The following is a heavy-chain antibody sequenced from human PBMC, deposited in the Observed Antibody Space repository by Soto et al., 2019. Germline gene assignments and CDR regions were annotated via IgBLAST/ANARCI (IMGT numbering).Heavy chain of an antibody. J-gene: IGHJ6*03. CDR1: GDSISSGNNY. CDR3: VGLHFTRYMDV. Sequence: SETLSLTCTVSGDSISSGNNYWGWIRQPPGKGLEWIGSINHSGSTYYNPSFKSRATTSIDTSKSQFSLKLSSVTAADTAVYYCVGLHFTRYMDVWGEGTTVTVSS. V-gene: IGHV4-39*01. CDR2: INHSGST. D-gene: IGHD3-16*01.